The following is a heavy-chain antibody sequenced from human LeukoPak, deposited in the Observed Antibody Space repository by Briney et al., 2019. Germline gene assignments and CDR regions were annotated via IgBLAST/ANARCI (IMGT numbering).Heavy chain of an antibody. J-gene: IGHJ4*02. CDR3: ARDPLPGY. Sequence: SETLSLTCTVSGGSINSDYWSWIRQPPGKGLEWIGYIYYTGSTNYNPSLQSRVTISVDTSKNQFSLKLTSVTSADTAVYYCARDPLPGYWGQGTLVTVSS. CDR1: GGSINSDY. CDR2: IYYTGST. V-gene: IGHV4-59*01.